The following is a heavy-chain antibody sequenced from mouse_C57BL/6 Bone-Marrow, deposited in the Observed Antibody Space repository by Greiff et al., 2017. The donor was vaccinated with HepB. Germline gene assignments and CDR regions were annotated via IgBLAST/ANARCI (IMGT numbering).Heavy chain of an antibody. V-gene: IGHV1-81*01. CDR3: ARGRWPPSWFAY. J-gene: IGHJ3*01. CDR1: GYTFTSYG. CDR2: IYPRSGNT. D-gene: IGHD2-3*01. Sequence: QVQLQQSGAELARPGASVKLSCKASGYTFTSYGISWVKQRTGQGLEWIGEIYPRSGNTYYNEKFKGKATLTADQSSSTAYMELRSLTSEDSAVYFCARGRWPPSWFAYWGQGTLVTVSA.